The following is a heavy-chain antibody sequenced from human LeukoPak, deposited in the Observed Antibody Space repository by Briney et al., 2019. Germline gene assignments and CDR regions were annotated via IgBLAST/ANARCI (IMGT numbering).Heavy chain of an antibody. D-gene: IGHD6-13*01. J-gene: IGHJ6*04. CDR1: GFTFSSYA. Sequence: GGSLRLSCAASGFTFSSYAMSWVRQAPGKGLEWVSAISGSGGSTYYADSVKGRFTISRDNSKNTLYLQMNSLRAEDTAVYYCAKNLYSSSWIEPGSGMDVWGKGTTVTVSS. V-gene: IGHV3-23*01. CDR2: ISGSGGST. CDR3: AKNLYSSSWIEPGSGMDV.